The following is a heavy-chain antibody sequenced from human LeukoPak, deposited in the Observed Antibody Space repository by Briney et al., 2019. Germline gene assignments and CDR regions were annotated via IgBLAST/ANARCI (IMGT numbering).Heavy chain of an antibody. J-gene: IGHJ6*03. V-gene: IGHV4-39*07. D-gene: IGHD3-10*01. CDR2: INHSGNT. CDR3: ARLVGYGSGSYWYYYYYMDV. Sequence: PSETLSLTCTVSGGSISSSSYYWGWIRQPPGKGLEWIGEINHSGNTNYHPSLKSRVTISVDTSKNQFSLKLSSVTAADTAVYYCARLVGYGSGSYWYYYYYMDVWGKGTTVTISS. CDR1: GGSISSSSYY.